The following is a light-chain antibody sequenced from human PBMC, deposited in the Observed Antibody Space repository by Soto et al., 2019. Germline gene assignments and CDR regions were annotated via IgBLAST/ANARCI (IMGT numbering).Light chain of an antibody. CDR3: SSYTSSSTPYV. V-gene: IGLV2-14*01. CDR2: EVS. Sequence: QSALTQPASLSGSPGQSITISCTGTSSDVGGYNYVSWYQHHPGKAPKLMIYEVSNRPSGVSNRFSGSKSGNTASLTISGLQAEDEADYYCSSYTSSSTPYVFGTGTKLTVL. CDR1: SSDVGGYNY. J-gene: IGLJ1*01.